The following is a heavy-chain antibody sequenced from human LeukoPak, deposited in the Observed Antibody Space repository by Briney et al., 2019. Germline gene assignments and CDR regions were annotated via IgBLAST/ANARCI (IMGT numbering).Heavy chain of an antibody. D-gene: IGHD2-2*01. CDR1: GDSISNYY. J-gene: IGHJ3*02. CDR2: IYYSGST. Sequence: PSETLSLTCTVSGDSISNYYWNWIRQPPGKGLEWIGYIYYSGSTNYNPSLKSRVTISVDTSKNQFSLKLSSVTAADTAVYYCARPPLLGYCSSTSCRPRAFDIWGQGTMVTVSS. V-gene: IGHV4-59*12. CDR3: ARPPLLGYCSSTSCRPRAFDI.